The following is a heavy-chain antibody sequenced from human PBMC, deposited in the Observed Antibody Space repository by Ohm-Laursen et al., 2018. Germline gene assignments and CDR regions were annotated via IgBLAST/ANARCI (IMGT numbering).Heavy chain of an antibody. V-gene: IGHV4-4*07. CDR3: AGRGY. D-gene: IGHD1-26*01. Sequence: SETLSLTCTIFGGAISSYYWSRIRQPAGKGLEWIGRINISGTNYNPSLKSRVTMSVDTSKNQLSLILSSVSAADTAVYYCAGRGYWGQGTLVTVSS. CDR2: INISGT. J-gene: IGHJ4*02. CDR1: GGAISSYY.